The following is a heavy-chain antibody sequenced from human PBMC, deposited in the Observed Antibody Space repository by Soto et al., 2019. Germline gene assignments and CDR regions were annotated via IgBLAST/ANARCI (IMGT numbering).Heavy chain of an antibody. Sequence: QSLTCTVSCVSFNSGDYYWSWIRQSPGKGLEWIAYISHTGLTYFNPSLKSRLSISEDTSKNQIYLKLNSVTAADTAVYYCARAEGITGSTWFDPWGHGVLVTVSS. CDR1: CVSFNSGDYY. D-gene: IGHD1-7*01. V-gene: IGHV4-30-4*01. CDR2: ISHTGLT. J-gene: IGHJ5*02. CDR3: ARAEGITGSTWFDP.